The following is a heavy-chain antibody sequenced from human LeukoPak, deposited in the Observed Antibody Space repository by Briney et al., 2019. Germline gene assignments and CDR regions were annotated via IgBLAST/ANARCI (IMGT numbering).Heavy chain of an antibody. J-gene: IGHJ6*04. CDR1: GYTFTSYG. CDR3: ARASLLSAAGLLDV. Sequence: ASVTVSCKASGYTFTSYGISWVRQAPGQGLEWMGWISAYNGNTNYAQKLQGRVTMTTDTSTSTAYMELRSLRSDDTAVYYCARASLLSAAGLLDVWGKGTTVTVSS. V-gene: IGHV1-18*04. D-gene: IGHD6-13*01. CDR2: ISAYNGNT.